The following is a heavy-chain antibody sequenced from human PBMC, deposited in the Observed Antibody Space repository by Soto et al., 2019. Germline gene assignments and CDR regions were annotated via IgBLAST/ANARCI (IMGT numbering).Heavy chain of an antibody. CDR1: GFTFSTSW. CDR2: INQDGSEK. CDR3: TRYLDF. J-gene: IGHJ4*02. Sequence: VGSLRLSCAASGFTFSTSWMDWVRQTPGKGLEWVANINQDGSEKNYVDSVKGQFTISRDNAKNSLFLQMSSLTAEDSGLYYCTRYLDFWGQGTLVTVSS. V-gene: IGHV3-7*01.